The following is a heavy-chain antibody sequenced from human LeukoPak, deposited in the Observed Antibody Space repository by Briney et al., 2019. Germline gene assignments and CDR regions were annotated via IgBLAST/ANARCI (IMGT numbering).Heavy chain of an antibody. D-gene: IGHD3-22*01. Sequence: LGESLKISCKGSGYSFTTYWIGWVRQMPGKGLEWMGIIYPGDSDTRYNPSFQGQVTISADKSISTAYLQWGSLKASDTAMYYCASHKKSSGYYDYWGQGTLVTVSS. CDR3: ASHKKSSGYYDY. J-gene: IGHJ4*02. V-gene: IGHV5-51*01. CDR1: GYSFTTYW. CDR2: IYPGDSDT.